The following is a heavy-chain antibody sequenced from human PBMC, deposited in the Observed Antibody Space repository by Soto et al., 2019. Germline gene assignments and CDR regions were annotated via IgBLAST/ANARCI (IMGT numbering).Heavy chain of an antibody. Sequence: SETLSLTCTVSGGSISSSYWSWIRQPPGKGLEWLAYIYDDGSANYNPSLKSRATISLDMSKNQFSLKLTSVTAADTAVYYCARDKYCSGGSCRKNWFDPWGQGTLVTVT. CDR1: GGSISSSY. CDR2: IYDDGSA. J-gene: IGHJ5*02. CDR3: ARDKYCSGGSCRKNWFDP. V-gene: IGHV4-59*01. D-gene: IGHD2-15*01.